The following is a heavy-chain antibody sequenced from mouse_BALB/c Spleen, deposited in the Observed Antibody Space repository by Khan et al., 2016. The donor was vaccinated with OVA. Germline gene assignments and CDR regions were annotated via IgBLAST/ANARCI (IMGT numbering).Heavy chain of an antibody. CDR1: GFTFSSYV. Sequence: EVELVESGGDLVKPGGSLKLSCAVSGFTFSSYVMSWVRQTPEKRLEWVASISSGGAPAYPDSLKGRFTISRANARNITYFQKISLRSEDTAMYYCVREAYKYDEYYFDYWGQGTTLTVS. CDR3: VREAYKYDEYYFDY. V-gene: IGHV5-6-5*01. J-gene: IGHJ2*01. CDR2: ISSGGAP. D-gene: IGHD2-14*01.